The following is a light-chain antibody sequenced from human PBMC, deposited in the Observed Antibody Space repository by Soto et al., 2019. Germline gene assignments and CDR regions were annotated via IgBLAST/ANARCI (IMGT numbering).Light chain of an antibody. CDR3: SSYTSSSTPCV. Sequence: QSALTQPTSVSESPGQSITISCTGTSSDVGGYNYVSWYQQHPGKAPKLMIYDVSNRPSGVSNRFSGSKSGNTASLTISGLQAEDEADYYCSSYTSSSTPCVFGTGTKVTVL. J-gene: IGLJ1*01. V-gene: IGLV2-14*01. CDR1: SSDVGGYNY. CDR2: DVS.